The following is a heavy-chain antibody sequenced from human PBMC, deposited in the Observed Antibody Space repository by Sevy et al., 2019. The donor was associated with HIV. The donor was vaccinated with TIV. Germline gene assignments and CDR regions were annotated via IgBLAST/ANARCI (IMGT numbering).Heavy chain of an antibody. V-gene: IGHV3-23*01. CDR2: FSFGCGKI. CDR1: GFTFSKYS. D-gene: IGHD2-8*01. CDR3: AREGCTKPHDY. J-gene: IGHJ4*02. Sequence: GGSLRLSCAASGFTFSKYSMSWIRQTPGKGLEWVSTFSFGCGKINYAYSVKGRFTISRDDSRNTFYLQMNSLGAEDTAIYYCAREGCTKPHDYWGQGTVVTVS.